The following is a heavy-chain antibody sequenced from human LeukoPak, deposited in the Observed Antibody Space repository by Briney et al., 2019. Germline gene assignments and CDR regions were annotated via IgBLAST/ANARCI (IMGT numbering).Heavy chain of an antibody. CDR1: GYSFTSYW. V-gene: IGHV5-10-1*01. Sequence: GDSLRISCKGSGYSFTSYWISWVRQMPGKGLEWMGRIDPSDSYTNYSPSFQGHVTISADKSISTAYLQWSSLKASDTAMYYCAGAGIAVAGNAEYFQYWGQGTLVTVSS. D-gene: IGHD6-19*01. CDR3: AGAGIAVAGNAEYFQY. CDR2: IDPSDSYT. J-gene: IGHJ1*01.